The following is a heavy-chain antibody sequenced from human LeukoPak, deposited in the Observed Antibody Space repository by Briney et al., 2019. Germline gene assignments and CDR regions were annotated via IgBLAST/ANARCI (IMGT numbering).Heavy chain of an antibody. V-gene: IGHV4-34*01. CDR2: INHSGST. CDR3: ARGRDNYYGSGSQADY. J-gene: IGHJ4*02. CDR1: GGSFSGYY. D-gene: IGHD3-10*01. Sequence: SETLSLTCAVYGGSFSGYYWSWVRQPPGKGLEWIGEINHSGSTNYNPSLKSRVTISVDTSKNQFSLKLSSVTAADTAVYYCARGRDNYYGSGSQADYWGQGTLVTVSS.